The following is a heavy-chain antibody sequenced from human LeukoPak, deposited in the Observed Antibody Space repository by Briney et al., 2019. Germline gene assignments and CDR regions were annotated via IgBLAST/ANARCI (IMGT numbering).Heavy chain of an antibody. V-gene: IGHV3-30*04. CDR1: GFTFSSYA. J-gene: IGHJ3*02. D-gene: IGHD2-21*02. CDR3: ARDAAPPYCGGDCYSWAFDI. CDR2: ISYDGGNK. Sequence: GRSLRLSCAASGFTFSSYAMHWVRQAPGKGLEWVAVISYDGGNKYYADSVKGRFTISRDNSKNTLYLQMNSLRAEDTAVYYCARDAAPPYCGGDCYSWAFDIWGRGTMVTVSS.